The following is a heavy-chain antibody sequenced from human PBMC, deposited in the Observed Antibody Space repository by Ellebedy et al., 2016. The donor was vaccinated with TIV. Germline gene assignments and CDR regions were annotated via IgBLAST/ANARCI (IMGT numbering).Heavy chain of an antibody. D-gene: IGHD4-17*01. Sequence: PGGSLRPSCAASGFSSRSYWMSWVRQLPGKGRGWVANIRQEGDVKYYVDSVKGRFTISRDNAKKTLFLQMNSQRGDDTSLYYCARRGSYGDYAVQVNSWFDRWGRGTLVTVSS. CDR1: GFSSRSYW. J-gene: IGHJ5*02. CDR2: IRQEGDVK. V-gene: IGHV3-7*01. CDR3: ARRGSYGDYAVQVNSWFDR.